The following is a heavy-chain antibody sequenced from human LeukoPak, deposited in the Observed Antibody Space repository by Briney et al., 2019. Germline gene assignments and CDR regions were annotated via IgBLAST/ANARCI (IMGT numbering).Heavy chain of an antibody. CDR1: GYTLTSYY. V-gene: IGHV1-46*01. CDR3: ARDNGGWSAPFDP. Sequence: PRASVKVSCKASGYTLTSYYMHRVRQAPGQGLEWMGIINPSGGSTSYAQKFQGRVTMTRDMSTSTVYMELRSLRSDDTAVYYCARDNGGWSAPFDPWGQGTLVTVSS. CDR2: INPSGGST. D-gene: IGHD6-19*01. J-gene: IGHJ5*02.